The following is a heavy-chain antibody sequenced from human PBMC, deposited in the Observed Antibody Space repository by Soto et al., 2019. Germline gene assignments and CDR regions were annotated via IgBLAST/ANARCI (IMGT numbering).Heavy chain of an antibody. CDR1: GGSISSYY. V-gene: IGHV4-59*08. Sequence: QVQLQESGPGLVKPSETLSLSCTVSGGSISSYYWSWFRQSPGKRMEWIGYVHHSWGSSYNPSLQSRIAISLSTPKSQFSLKVPSVTATDTAVYYCARQGFGPLHGRVDVWGQGTTVTVSS. CDR3: ARQGFGPLHGRVDV. D-gene: IGHD3-10*01. J-gene: IGHJ6*02. CDR2: VHHSWGS.